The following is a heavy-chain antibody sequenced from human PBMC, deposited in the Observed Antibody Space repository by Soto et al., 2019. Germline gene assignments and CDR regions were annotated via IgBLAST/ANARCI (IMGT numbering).Heavy chain of an antibody. CDR3: ARRYGASFDY. D-gene: IGHD4-17*01. CDR2: IYYSGST. CDR1: GGSIGSYY. V-gene: IGHV4-59*01. Sequence: SETLSLTCTVSGGSIGSYYRSWIRQPPGKGLEWIGYIYYSGSTNYNPSLKSRVTISVDTSKNQFSLKLSSVTAADTAVYYCARRYGASFDYWGQGTLVTVS. J-gene: IGHJ4*02.